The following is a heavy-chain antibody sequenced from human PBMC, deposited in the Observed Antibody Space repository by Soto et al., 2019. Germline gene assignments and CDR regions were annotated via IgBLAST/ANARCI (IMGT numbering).Heavy chain of an antibody. CDR1: GFTFRSYA. CDR3: ARDQGASYGLYYFDY. CDR2: VSASGTGT. Sequence: EVQLLESGGGLVQPGGSLRLSCAASGFTFRSYAMSWVRQAPGKGLEWVSAVSASGTGTYYSDSVKGRFTISRDNSKNTLYLQMNSLRAEDTALYYCARDQGASYGLYYFDYWGQGTLVTVSP. V-gene: IGHV3-23*01. J-gene: IGHJ4*02. D-gene: IGHD5-18*01.